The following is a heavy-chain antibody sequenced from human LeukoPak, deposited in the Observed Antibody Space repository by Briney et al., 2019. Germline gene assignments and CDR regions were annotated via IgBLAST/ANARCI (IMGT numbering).Heavy chain of an antibody. J-gene: IGHJ4*02. CDR3: AREKMRSGSYELDY. V-gene: IGHV3-7*01. CDR1: GFTFSSYW. Sequence: GGSLRLSCAASGFTFSSYWMSWVRQAPGKGLEWVANIKQDGSEKYYVDSVKGRFTISRDNAKNSLYLQMNSLRVEDTAVYYCAREKMRSGSYELDYWGQGTLVTVSS. CDR2: IKQDGSEK. D-gene: IGHD3-10*01.